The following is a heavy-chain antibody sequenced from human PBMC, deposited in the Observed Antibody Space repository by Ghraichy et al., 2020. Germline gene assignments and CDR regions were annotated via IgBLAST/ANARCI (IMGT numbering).Heavy chain of an antibody. J-gene: IGHJ4*02. CDR2: IRSKAYGGTT. CDR1: GFTFGDYA. D-gene: IGHD3-10*01. V-gene: IGHV3-49*04. Sequence: GGSLRLSCTASGFTFGDYAMSWVRQAPGKGLEWVGFIRSKAYGGTTEYAASVKGRFTISRDDSKSIAYLQMNSLKTEDTAVYYCTREGPYYGSGSYYTGNYYFDYWGQGTLVTVSS. CDR3: TREGPYYGSGSYYTGNYYFDY.